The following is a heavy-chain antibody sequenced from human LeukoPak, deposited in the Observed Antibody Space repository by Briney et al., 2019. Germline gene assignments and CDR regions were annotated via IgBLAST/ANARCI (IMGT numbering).Heavy chain of an antibody. CDR3: AKDDGVRGVIINQLDY. CDR2: ISWDGGST. Sequence: PGGSLRLSCAASGFTFDDYAMHWVRQAPGKGLEWVSLISWDGGSTYYADSVKGRFTISRDNAKNSLYLQMNSLRAEDTALYYCAKDDGVRGVIINQLDYWGQGTLVTVSS. CDR1: GFTFDDYA. V-gene: IGHV3-43D*03. D-gene: IGHD3-10*01. J-gene: IGHJ4*02.